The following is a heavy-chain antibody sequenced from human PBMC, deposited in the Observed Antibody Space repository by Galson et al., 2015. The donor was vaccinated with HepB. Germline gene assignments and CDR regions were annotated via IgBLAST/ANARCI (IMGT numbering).Heavy chain of an antibody. V-gene: IGHV1-18*01. D-gene: IGHD3-10*01. CDR1: GYTFTSYG. Sequence: SVKVSCKASGYTFTSYGISWVRQAPGQGLEWMGWISAYNGNTNYAQKLQGRVTMTTDTSTSTAYMELRSLRSDDTAVYYCARYGGSGSYYNDAGYYYYGMDVWGQGTTVTASS. CDR3: ARYGGSGSYYNDAGYYYYGMDV. CDR2: ISAYNGNT. J-gene: IGHJ6*02.